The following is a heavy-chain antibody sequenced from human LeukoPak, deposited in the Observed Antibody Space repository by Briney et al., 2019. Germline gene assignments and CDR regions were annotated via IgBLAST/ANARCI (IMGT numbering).Heavy chain of an antibody. CDR3: ARDLGWFDP. CDR2: IDPSGGST. CDR1: GYTFTSYY. J-gene: IGHJ5*02. V-gene: IGHV1-46*01. Sequence: ASVKVSCKASGYTFTSYYMHWVRQAPGQGLEWMGIIDPSGGSTSYAQKFQGRVTMTRDTSTSTAYMELRSLRSDDTAVYYCARDLGWFDPWGQGTLVTVSS.